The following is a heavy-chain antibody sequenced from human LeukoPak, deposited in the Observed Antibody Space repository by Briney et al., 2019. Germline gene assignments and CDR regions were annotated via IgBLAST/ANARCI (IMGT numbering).Heavy chain of an antibody. CDR1: GGTFSSYA. D-gene: IGHD1-14*01. J-gene: IGHJ6*02. CDR2: IIPILGIA. V-gene: IGHV1-69*04. Sequence: SVKVSCKASGGTFSSYAISWVRQAPGQGLEWMGRIIPILGIANYAQKFQGRVTITADKSTSTAYMELSSLRSEDTAVYYCARDRDDSRGNPYGMDVWGQGTTVTVSS. CDR3: ARDRDDSRGNPYGMDV.